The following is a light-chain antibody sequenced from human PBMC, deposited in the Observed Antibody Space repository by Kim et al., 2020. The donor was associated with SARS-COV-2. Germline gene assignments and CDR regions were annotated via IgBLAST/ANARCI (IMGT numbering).Light chain of an antibody. CDR1: SGHSSYA. V-gene: IGLV4-69*01. Sequence: VKLTCTLSSGHSSYAIAWHQQQPEKGPRYLMKLNSDGSHSKGDGIPDHFSGSSSGAERYLTISSLHSEDEADYYCQTWGTGMNWVFGGGTQLTVL. J-gene: IGLJ3*02. CDR2: LNSDGSH. CDR3: QTWGTGMNWV.